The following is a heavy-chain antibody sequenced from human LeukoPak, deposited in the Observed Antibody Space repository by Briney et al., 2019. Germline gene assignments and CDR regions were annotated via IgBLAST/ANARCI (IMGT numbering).Heavy chain of an antibody. D-gene: IGHD6-13*01. J-gene: IGHJ5*02. CDR3: ARDPAAEWRFRFDP. V-gene: IGHV3-21*01. CDR1: GFTFSSYS. Sequence: PGGSLRLSCAASGFTFSSYSMNWVRQAPGKGLEWVSSISSSSSYIYYADSVKGRFTISRDNAKNSLYPQMNSLRAEDTAVYYCARDPAAEWRFRFDPWGQGTLVTVSS. CDR2: ISSSSSYI.